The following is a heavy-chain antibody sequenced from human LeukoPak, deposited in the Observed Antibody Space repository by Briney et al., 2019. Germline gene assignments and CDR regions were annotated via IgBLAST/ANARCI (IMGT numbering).Heavy chain of an antibody. CDR2: IRKKGDGGTT. J-gene: IGHJ4*02. CDR3: TTVTMVRDYDY. CDR1: GFPFSDDW. V-gene: IGHV3-15*01. D-gene: IGHD3-10*01. Sequence: GGSLRLSCAASGFPFSDDWMNWVRQAPGKGLEWVGRIRKKGDGGTTDYAAPVKGRFTISRDDSKNMLYLEMNNLKIEDTAVYYCTTVTMVRDYDYWGQGTLVTVSS.